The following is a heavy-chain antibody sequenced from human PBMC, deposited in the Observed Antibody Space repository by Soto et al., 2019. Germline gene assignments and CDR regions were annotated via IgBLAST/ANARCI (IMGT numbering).Heavy chain of an antibody. J-gene: IGHJ4*02. CDR1: GYTFTSYG. V-gene: IGHV1-18*01. CDR3: ARGRYGDY. D-gene: IGHD1-1*01. Sequence: QVHLVQSGAEVKKPGASVKVSCKGSGYTFTSYGITWVRQAPGQGLEWMGWISAHNGNTNYAQKFQARVTVTRDTSPSTAYIELRSLRSDDTAVYYCARGRYGDYWGQGDLVTVSS. CDR2: ISAHNGNT.